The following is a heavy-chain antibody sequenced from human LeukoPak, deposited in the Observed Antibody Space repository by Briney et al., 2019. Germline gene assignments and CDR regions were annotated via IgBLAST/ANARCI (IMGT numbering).Heavy chain of an antibody. J-gene: IGHJ3*02. V-gene: IGHV3-15*01. D-gene: IGHD3-22*01. CDR1: GFTFSNAW. CDR2: IKSKTDGGTT. Sequence: PGGSLRLSCAASGFTFSNAWMSWVRQAPGKGLEWVGRIKSKTDGGTTDYAAPVKGRFTISRDDSKNTLYLQMNSLKTEDTAVYYCTTAVYYYDSSGYFDIWGQGTMATVSS. CDR3: TTAVYYYDSSGYFDI.